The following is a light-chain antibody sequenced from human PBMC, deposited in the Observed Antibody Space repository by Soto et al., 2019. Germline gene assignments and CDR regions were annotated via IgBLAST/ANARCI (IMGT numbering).Light chain of an antibody. Sequence: DIQMTQSPSTLSASVGDRVTITCRASQSISSWLAWYQQKPGKAPKLLIYKASSLESGVPSRFSGSGSGTDFTLSISSLQPEDFSTYYCQQGSTTPITFGLGTRLEIK. J-gene: IGKJ5*01. CDR3: QQGSTTPIT. V-gene: IGKV1-5*03. CDR2: KAS. CDR1: QSISSW.